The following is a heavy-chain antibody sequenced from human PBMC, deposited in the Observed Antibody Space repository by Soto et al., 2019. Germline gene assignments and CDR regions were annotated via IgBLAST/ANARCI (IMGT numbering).Heavy chain of an antibody. D-gene: IGHD3-9*01. J-gene: IGHJ4*02. CDR2: ISAYNGNT. V-gene: IGHV1-18*01. CDR3: ARVLRYFDWSSVGGYFDY. Sequence: ASVKVSCKASGYTFTSYGISWVRQAPGQGLEWMGWISAYNGNTNYAQKLQGRVTMTTDTSTSTAYMKLRSLRSDDTAVYYCARVLRYFDWSSVGGYFDYWGQGTLVTVSS. CDR1: GYTFTSYG.